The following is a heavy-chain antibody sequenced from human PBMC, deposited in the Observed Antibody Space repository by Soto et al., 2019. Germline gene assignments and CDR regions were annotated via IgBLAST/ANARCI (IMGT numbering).Heavy chain of an antibody. CDR3: TRGAGGWNYYYAMDV. J-gene: IGHJ6*02. CDR1: GFPFNNYY. V-gene: IGHV3-7*03. D-gene: IGHD6-19*01. CDR2: IKEDGNEK. Sequence: GGSLRLSCAASGFPFNNYYMTWVRQASGKGLEWVASIKEDGNEKYYVDSVKGRFTISRDNVKNSGSLQLNSLRAEDTAVYFCTRGAGGWNYYYAMDVWGPGATVTVSS.